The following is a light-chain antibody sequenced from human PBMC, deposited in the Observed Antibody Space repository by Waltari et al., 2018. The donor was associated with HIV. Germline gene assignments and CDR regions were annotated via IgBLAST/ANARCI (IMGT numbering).Light chain of an antibody. J-gene: IGLJ2*01. CDR2: DND. CDR1: SSNIGKSY. Sequence: QSVLTQPPSVSAAPGQKVTISCSGSSSNIGKSYVSWYQQVPETAPRLLIYDNDQRPSGIPDRFSGSKSGTSATLGITGLQTGDEADYYCGTWDSSLSAMVFGGGTKLTVL. V-gene: IGLV1-51*01. CDR3: GTWDSSLSAMV.